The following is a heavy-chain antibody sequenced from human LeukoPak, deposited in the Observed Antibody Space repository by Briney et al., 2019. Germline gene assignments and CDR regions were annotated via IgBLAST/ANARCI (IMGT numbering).Heavy chain of an antibody. Sequence: GSLRLSCAASGFTFSSYSMNWVRQAPGKGLEWVSSISSSSSYIYYADSVKGRFTISRDNAKSSLYLQMNSLRAEDTAVYYCARQDCGGDCPPGYWGQGTLVTVSS. J-gene: IGHJ4*02. V-gene: IGHV3-21*01. D-gene: IGHD2-21*02. CDR3: ARQDCGGDCPPGY. CDR1: GFTFSSYS. CDR2: ISSSSSYI.